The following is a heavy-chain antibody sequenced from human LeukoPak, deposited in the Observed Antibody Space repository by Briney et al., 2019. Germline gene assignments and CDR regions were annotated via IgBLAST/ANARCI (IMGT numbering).Heavy chain of an antibody. CDR1: GDSISSGSIITYY. D-gene: IGHD2-15*01. V-gene: IGHV4-61*01. J-gene: IGHJ4*02. CDR2: IYNRGNT. Sequence: SETLSLTCTVSGDSISSGSIITYYWTWIRQPPGKGLEWIGYIYNRGNTNYNPSLESRVSISVDTSKNQFSLKVNSATAADTAVYYCARGRDTVSTPFDYWGQGTLVTVSS. CDR3: ARGRDTVSTPFDY.